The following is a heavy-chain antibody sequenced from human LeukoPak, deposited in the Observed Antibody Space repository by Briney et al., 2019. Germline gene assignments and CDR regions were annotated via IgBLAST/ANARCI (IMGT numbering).Heavy chain of an antibody. CDR2: IYTSGST. Sequence: SETLSLTCTVSGGSISSYYWRWIRQPAGKGLEWIGRIYTSGSTTYNPSLKSRVTMSVDTSKNQFSLKLSSVTAADTAVYYCARDRTRDSSSWYPGVYGMDVWGQGTTVTVSS. D-gene: IGHD6-13*01. CDR3: ARDRTRDSSSWYPGVYGMDV. V-gene: IGHV4-4*07. CDR1: GGSISSYY. J-gene: IGHJ6*02.